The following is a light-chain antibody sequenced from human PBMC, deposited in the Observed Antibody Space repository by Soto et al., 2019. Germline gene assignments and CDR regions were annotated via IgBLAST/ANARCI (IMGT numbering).Light chain of an antibody. Sequence: DIQMTQSPSSVSASVGDRVTITCRASQDISSWLAWYQQKPGKAPTLLIYAASSLQSGVPSRFSGSGSGTAFTLTISSLPTEDFATYFCQQANSLPFTFGPGTKVDIK. CDR3: QQANSLPFT. CDR1: QDISSW. CDR2: AAS. J-gene: IGKJ3*01. V-gene: IGKV1-12*01.